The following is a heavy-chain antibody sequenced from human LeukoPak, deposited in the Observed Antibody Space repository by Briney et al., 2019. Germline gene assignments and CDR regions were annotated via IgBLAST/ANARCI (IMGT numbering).Heavy chain of an antibody. D-gene: IGHD5-18*01. J-gene: IGHJ3*02. CDR2: IYYSGST. Sequence: SQTLSLTCTVSGGSLSSGGYYWSWLRQHPGRGLEWLGYIYYSGSTNYNPSLKSRVTISVDTSKNQFSLKLSSVTAADTAVYYCARDGYSYGSDAFDIWGQGTMVTVSS. V-gene: IGHV4-31*03. CDR3: ARDGYSYGSDAFDI. CDR1: GGSLSSGGYY.